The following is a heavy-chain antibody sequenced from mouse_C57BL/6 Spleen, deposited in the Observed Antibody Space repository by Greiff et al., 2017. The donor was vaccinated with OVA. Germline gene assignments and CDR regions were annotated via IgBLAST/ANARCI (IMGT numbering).Heavy chain of an antibody. CDR2: INPGSGGT. J-gene: IGHJ3*01. CDR3: ARGGYYGSSGAY. V-gene: IGHV1-54*01. CDR1: GYAFTNYL. D-gene: IGHD1-1*01. Sequence: VQLQQSGAELVRPGPSVKVSCKASGYAFTNYLIEWVKQRPGQGLEWIGVINPGSGGTNYNEKFKGKATLTADKSSSTAYMQLSSLTSEDSAVYFCARGGYYGSSGAYWGQGTLVTVSA.